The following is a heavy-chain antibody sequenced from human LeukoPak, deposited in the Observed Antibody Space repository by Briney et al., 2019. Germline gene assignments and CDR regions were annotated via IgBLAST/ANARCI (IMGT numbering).Heavy chain of an antibody. J-gene: IGHJ4*02. CDR1: GYTLTELS. V-gene: IGHV1-24*01. CDR3: ATKVARETTFIRFSAISLDY. D-gene: IGHD3-16*01. Sequence: ASVKVSCKVSGYTLTELSMHWVRQAPGKGLEWMGGFDPEDGETIYAQKFQGRVTMTEDTSTDTAYMELSGLRSEDTAVYYCATKVARETTFIRFSAISLDYWGQGTLVTVSS. CDR2: FDPEDGET.